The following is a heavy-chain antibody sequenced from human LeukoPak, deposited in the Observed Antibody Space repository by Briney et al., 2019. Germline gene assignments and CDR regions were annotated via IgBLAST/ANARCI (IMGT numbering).Heavy chain of an antibody. J-gene: IGHJ4*02. CDR1: GGSISSYY. Sequence: SETLSLTCTVSGGSISSYYWSWIRQPPGKGLEWIGYIYYSGCTNYNPSLKSRVTISVDTSKNQFSLKLSSVTAADTAVYYCARGREGYWGQGTLVTVSS. V-gene: IGHV4-59*01. CDR2: IYYSGCT. CDR3: ARGREGY.